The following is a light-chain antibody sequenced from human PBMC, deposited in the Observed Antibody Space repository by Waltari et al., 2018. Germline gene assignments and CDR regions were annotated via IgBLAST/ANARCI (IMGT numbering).Light chain of an antibody. CDR3: QKYYSPPHT. CDR2: GAS. J-gene: IGKJ4*01. V-gene: IGKV1-27*01. Sequence: DIQMPQSPSSLSSSVGDRVTITSRASQGISNYLAWYQQKPGKVPELLIYGASTLQSGVPSRFIGSGSGTDFTLTISSLQPEDVATYYCQKYYSPPHTFGGGTKVEIK. CDR1: QGISNY.